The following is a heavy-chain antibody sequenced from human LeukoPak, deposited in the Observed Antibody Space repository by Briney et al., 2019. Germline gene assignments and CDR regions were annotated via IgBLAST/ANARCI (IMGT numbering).Heavy chain of an antibody. V-gene: IGHV4-59*11. Sequence: PSETLSLTCTVSGGSISRHYWRWVRQPPGKGLEWVGYIYYSGSTNYNPSLKRRGPISGEPSQNHISLTLNHVNTADPAVDFCGRDYQPLSIRAFDMGGEATMVTVPS. CDR2: IYYSGST. J-gene: IGHJ3*02. CDR3: GRDYQPLSIRAFDM. D-gene: IGHD2-2*01. CDR1: GGSISRHY.